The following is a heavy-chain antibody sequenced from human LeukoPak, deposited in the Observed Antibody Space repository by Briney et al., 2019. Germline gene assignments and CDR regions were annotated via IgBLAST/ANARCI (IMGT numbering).Heavy chain of an antibody. Sequence: GGSLRLSCAASGFTFSDYYMSWIRQAPGKGLEWVSYISSSGSTIYYADSVKGRFTISRDNAKNSLYLQMNGLRAEDTAVYYCARDDSRFFYGMDVWGQGTTVTVSS. J-gene: IGHJ6*02. D-gene: IGHD3-3*01. CDR2: ISSSGSTI. V-gene: IGHV3-11*01. CDR1: GFTFSDYY. CDR3: ARDDSRFFYGMDV.